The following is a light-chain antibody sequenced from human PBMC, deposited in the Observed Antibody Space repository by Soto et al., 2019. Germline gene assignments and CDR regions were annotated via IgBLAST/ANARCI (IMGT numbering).Light chain of an antibody. Sequence: DIQMTQSPSTLSASVGDRVTITCRASQSISSWLAWYQQKPGKAPKVLIYKASSLESGVPSRFSGSGSGTQFPLTITGLQPDDFATYYCQQYKSFPQRAFGQGTKVEIK. CDR2: KAS. CDR3: QQYKSFPQRA. V-gene: IGKV1-5*03. CDR1: QSISSW. J-gene: IGKJ1*01.